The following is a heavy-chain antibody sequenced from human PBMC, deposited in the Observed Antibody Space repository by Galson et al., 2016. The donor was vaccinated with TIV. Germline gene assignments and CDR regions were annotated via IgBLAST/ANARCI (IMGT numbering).Heavy chain of an antibody. CDR2: ISSYNGDT. V-gene: IGHV1-18*04. CDR3: ARDRGSMTMILVVDYHYGMDV. D-gene: IGHD3-22*01. CDR1: GYTFRNYG. Sequence: SVKVSCKASGYTFRNYGFSWVRQAPGQGLEWLGWISSYNGDTNYAHNLRGRLTMTTDSSTTTASMELRSLRSDDTAVYFCARDRGSMTMILVVDYHYGMDVWGQGTTVTGSS. J-gene: IGHJ6*02.